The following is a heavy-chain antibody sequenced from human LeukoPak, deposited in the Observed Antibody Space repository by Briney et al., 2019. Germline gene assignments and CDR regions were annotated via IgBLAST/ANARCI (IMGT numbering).Heavy chain of an antibody. J-gene: IGHJ5*02. CDR3: AKEKGSGSYYSWFDP. CDR1: GFTFSNYA. D-gene: IGHD3-10*01. Sequence: GGSLRLSCGASGFTFSNYAMSWVRQAPGKGLEWVAVLSYDGTNKYYADSVKGRFTISRDNSKNTLYLQMNSLRAEDTAVYYCAKEKGSGSYYSWFDPWGQGTLVTVSS. CDR2: LSYDGTNK. V-gene: IGHV3-30*04.